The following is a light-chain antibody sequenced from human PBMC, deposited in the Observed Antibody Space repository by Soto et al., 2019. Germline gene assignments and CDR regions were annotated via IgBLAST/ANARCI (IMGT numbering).Light chain of an antibody. CDR2: LNTDGSH. CDR1: SGHSNYA. CDR3: QTWGTGIRV. J-gene: IGLJ3*02. V-gene: IGLV4-69*01. Sequence: QPVLTQSPSASASLGASVKLTCTLSSGHSNYAIAWHQQQPEKGPRFLMNLNTDGSHSKGDGIPARFSGSSSGAERYLTISSLQSEDEADYYCQTWGTGIRVFGGGTQLTVL.